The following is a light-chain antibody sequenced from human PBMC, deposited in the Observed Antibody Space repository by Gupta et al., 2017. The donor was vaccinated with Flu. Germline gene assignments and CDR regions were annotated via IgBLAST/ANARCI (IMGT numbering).Light chain of an antibody. Sequence: QSAPTQPRSVSGSPGPSVNISCTGSSNDVGGSNRVSWYQQRPGKAPKRILYDVTERPSGVPVRFAGSKSGNTSCLTISGLQADDEADYYCSSHAGRATWVFGTGTTVTVL. V-gene: IGLV2-11*01. CDR2: DVT. CDR3: SSHAGRATWV. CDR1: SNDVGGSNR. J-gene: IGLJ1*01.